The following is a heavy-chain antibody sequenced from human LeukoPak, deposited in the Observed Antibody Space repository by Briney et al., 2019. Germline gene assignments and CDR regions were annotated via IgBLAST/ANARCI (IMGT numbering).Heavy chain of an antibody. Sequence: GASVKVSCKASGGTFSSYAISWVRQAPGQGLEWMGGIIPIFGTANYAQKFQGRVTITADESTSTAYMELSSLRSEDTAVYYCARMDGYSYGHNWFDPWGQGTLVTVSS. CDR2: IIPIFGTA. J-gene: IGHJ5*02. V-gene: IGHV1-69*13. D-gene: IGHD5-18*01. CDR3: ARMDGYSYGHNWFDP. CDR1: GGTFSSYA.